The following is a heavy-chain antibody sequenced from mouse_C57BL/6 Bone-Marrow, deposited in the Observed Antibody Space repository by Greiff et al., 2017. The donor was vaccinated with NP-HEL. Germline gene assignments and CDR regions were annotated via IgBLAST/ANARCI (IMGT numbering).Heavy chain of an antibody. D-gene: IGHD2-3*01. J-gene: IGHJ1*03. V-gene: IGHV1-64*01. CDR2: IHPNSGST. Sequence: VQLKQPGAELVKPGASVKLSCKASGYTFTSYWMHWVKQRPGQGLEWIGIIHPNSGSTNYNEKFKSKATLTVDKSSSTAYMQLSSLTSEDSAVCDSARWGCYDLYWYFDGWGTGPTVTVSS. CDR3: ARWGCYDLYWYFDG. CDR1: GYTFTSYW.